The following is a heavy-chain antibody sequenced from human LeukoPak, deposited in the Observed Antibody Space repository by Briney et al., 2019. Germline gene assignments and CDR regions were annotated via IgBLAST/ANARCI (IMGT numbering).Heavy chain of an antibody. D-gene: IGHD3-10*01. CDR2: IIPIFGTA. CDR3: ARAPGSGSYFQRGSFDY. V-gene: IGHV1-69*13. Sequence: ASVKVSCKASGGTFSSYAISWVRQAPGQGLEWMGGIIPIFGTANYAQKFQGRVTITADESTSTAYMELSSLRSEDTAVYYCARAPGSGSYFQRGSFDYWGQGTLVTVSS. CDR1: GGTFSSYA. J-gene: IGHJ4*02.